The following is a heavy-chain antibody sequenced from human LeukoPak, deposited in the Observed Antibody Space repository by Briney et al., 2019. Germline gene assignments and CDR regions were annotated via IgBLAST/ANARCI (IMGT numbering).Heavy chain of an antibody. V-gene: IGHV3-21*01. J-gene: IGHJ4*02. CDR2: ISSSSSYI. Sequence: GGSLRLSCAASGFTFSSYSMNWVRQARGEGVEWVSSISSSSSYIYYADSVKGRFTISRDNSKNSLYLQMNSLRAEDTAVYYCARDLVATVTPFDYWGQGTLVTVSS. D-gene: IGHD4-17*01. CDR3: ARDLVATVTPFDY. CDR1: GFTFSSYS.